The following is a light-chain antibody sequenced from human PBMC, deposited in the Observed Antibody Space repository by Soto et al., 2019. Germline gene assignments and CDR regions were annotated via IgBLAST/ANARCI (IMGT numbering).Light chain of an antibody. V-gene: IGLV2-14*01. CDR3: SSYTSGSTVI. CDR2: EVT. Sequence: QSALTQPASVSGSPGQSITISCTGTRSDVGGYNYVSWYQHHPGKAPKLLIYEVTNRPAEVSNRFSGSKSGITASLTISGPQSEDEADYYCSSYTSGSTVIFGGGTKVTVL. CDR1: RSDVGGYNY. J-gene: IGLJ2*01.